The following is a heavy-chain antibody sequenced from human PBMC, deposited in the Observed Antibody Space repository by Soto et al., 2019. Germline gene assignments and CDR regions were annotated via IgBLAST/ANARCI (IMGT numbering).Heavy chain of an antibody. J-gene: IGHJ5*02. CDR2: IFPGDSDT. CDR3: ATAMGGSGSALKYNWFDP. Sequence: GESLKISCKGSGYSFTHYWIGWVRQMPGKGPEWMGIIFPGDSDTRYSPSFEGQVTISVDKSISTAYLQWSSLKASDTAMYYCATAMGGSGSALKYNWFDPWGQGTLVTVSS. CDR1: GYSFTHYW. D-gene: IGHD3-10*01. V-gene: IGHV5-51*01.